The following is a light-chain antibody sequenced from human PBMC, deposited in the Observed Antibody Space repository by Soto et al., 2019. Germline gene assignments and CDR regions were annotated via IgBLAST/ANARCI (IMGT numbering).Light chain of an antibody. Sequence: VLTQPASVSGSPGQSITISCTGTSSDVGSYNLVSWYQQHPGKAPKLMIYEGSKRPSGVSNRFSGSKSGNTASLTISGLQAEDEADYYCCSYAGSSTWVFGTGTKVTVL. CDR2: EGS. J-gene: IGLJ1*01. V-gene: IGLV2-23*01. CDR3: CSYAGSSTWV. CDR1: SSDVGSYNL.